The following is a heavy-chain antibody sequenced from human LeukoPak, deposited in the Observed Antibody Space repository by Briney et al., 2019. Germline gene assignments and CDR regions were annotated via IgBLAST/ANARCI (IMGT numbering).Heavy chain of an antibody. CDR1: GFTFSSYS. Sequence: GGSLRLSCAASGFTFSSYSMNWVRQAPGKGLECVSSISSSSSYIYYADSVKGRFTISRDNAKNSLYLQMNSRRAEDTAVYYCARDEWTYYYYYMDVWGKGTTVTVSS. D-gene: IGHD3-3*01. CDR3: ARDEWTYYYYYMDV. J-gene: IGHJ6*03. CDR2: ISSSSSYI. V-gene: IGHV3-21*01.